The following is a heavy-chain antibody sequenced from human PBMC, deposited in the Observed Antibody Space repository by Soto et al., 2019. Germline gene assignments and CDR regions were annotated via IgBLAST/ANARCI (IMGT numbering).Heavy chain of an antibody. J-gene: IGHJ1*01. CDR3: ASGYSSGWYLAEYFQH. CDR2: ISYSGST. V-gene: IGHV4-59*12. CDR1: GGSISGYY. D-gene: IGHD6-19*01. Sequence: PSETLSLTCTVSGGSISGYYWSWIRQSPEKGLEYIGYISYSGSTNYNPSLKSRVTISVDTSKNQFSLKLSSVTAADTAVYYCASGYSSGWYLAEYFQHWGQGTLVTVSS.